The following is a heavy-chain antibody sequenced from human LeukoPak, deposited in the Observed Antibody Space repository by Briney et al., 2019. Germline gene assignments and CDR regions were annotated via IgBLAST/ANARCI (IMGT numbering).Heavy chain of an antibody. CDR1: GGSINSYF. Sequence: SETLSLTCTVSGGSINSYFWGWIRQPPGKGLEWIGRIYASGSTNYNPSLNSRVTMSVDTSKNRFSLKLSSVTAADTAVYYCARFFYGDYYFDYWGQGTLVTVSS. V-gene: IGHV4-4*07. J-gene: IGHJ4*02. CDR3: ARFFYGDYYFDY. D-gene: IGHD4-17*01. CDR2: IYASGST.